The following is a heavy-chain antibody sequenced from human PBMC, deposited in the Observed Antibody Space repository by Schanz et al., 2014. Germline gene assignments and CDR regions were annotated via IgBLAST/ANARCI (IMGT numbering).Heavy chain of an antibody. CDR1: GFTFSSYW. CDR3: ARIGGSVFDY. V-gene: IGHV3-23*04. D-gene: IGHD3-10*01. CDR2: ISGGGGTT. Sequence: EVHLVESGGGLVQPGGSLRLSCAASGFTFSSYWMHWVRQVPGKGLEWVSAISGGGGTTYYADSVKGRFTISRDNSKNTLYLQMNSLRAEDTAVYYCARIGGSVFDYWAQGTLVTVSS. J-gene: IGHJ4*02.